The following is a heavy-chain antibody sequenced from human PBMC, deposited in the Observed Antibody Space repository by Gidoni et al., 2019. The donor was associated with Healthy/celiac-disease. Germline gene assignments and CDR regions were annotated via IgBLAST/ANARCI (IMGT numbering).Heavy chain of an antibody. Sequence: EVQLVESGGGLIQPGGSLRLSCAASGFTVSSNYMSWVRQAPGKGLEWVSVIYSGGSTYYADSVKGRFTIYRDNSKNTLYLKMNRLRAEDTAVYYCARVRGGRWAPDFDYWGQGTLVNVAS. CDR2: IYSGGST. CDR3: ARVRGGRWAPDFDY. V-gene: IGHV3-53*01. J-gene: IGHJ4*02. D-gene: IGHD3-16*01. CDR1: GFTVSSNY.